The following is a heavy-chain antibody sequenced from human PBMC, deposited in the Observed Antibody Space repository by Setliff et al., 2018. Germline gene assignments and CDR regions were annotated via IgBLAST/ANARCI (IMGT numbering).Heavy chain of an antibody. Sequence: PGGSLRLSCAVSGLTISSYAMNWVRQAPGKGLEWVSNINPAGAKTYYADSVKGRFTISRDNSKNTLYLQMNSLRAEDTAVYYCAKEFTVVVPAALALDVWGKGTTVTVSS. CDR2: INPAGAKT. V-gene: IGHV3-23*01. CDR3: AKEFTVVVPAALALDV. CDR1: GLTISSYA. D-gene: IGHD2-2*01. J-gene: IGHJ6*04.